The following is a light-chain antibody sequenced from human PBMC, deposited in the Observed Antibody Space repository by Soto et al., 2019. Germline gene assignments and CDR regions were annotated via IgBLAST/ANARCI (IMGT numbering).Light chain of an antibody. CDR1: SSDVGGYNF. J-gene: IGLJ1*01. Sequence: QSALTQPASVFGSPGQSITFSCTGTSSDVGGYNFVSWYQQHPGKAPKLMIYEVSSRPSGVSNRFSGSKSGNTASPTISGLQPEDEADYYCSSYIPSTTVVFXTGTKVTV. V-gene: IGLV2-14*03. CDR3: SSYIPSTTVV. CDR2: EVS.